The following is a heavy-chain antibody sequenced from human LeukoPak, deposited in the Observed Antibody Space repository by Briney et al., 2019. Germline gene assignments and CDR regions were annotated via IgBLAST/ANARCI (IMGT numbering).Heavy chain of an antibody. Sequence: ASVKVSCKASGYTFTSYYMHWVRQAPGQGLEWMGIINPSGGSTSYAQKFQGRVTMTRDTSTSTVYMELSSLRSEDTAVYYCARDPDDYGDSYGMDVWGQGTTVTVSS. CDR3: ARDPDDYGDSYGMDV. CDR2: INPSGGST. D-gene: IGHD4-17*01. J-gene: IGHJ6*02. CDR1: GYTFTSYY. V-gene: IGHV1-46*01.